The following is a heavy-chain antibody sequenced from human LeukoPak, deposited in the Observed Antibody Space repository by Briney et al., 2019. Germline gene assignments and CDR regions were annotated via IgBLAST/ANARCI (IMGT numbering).Heavy chain of an antibody. Sequence: GGSLRLSCAASGFTFSSYGMHWVRQAPGKGLEWVAVIWYDGSNKYYADSVKGRFTISRDNSKNTLYLQMNSPRAEDTAVYYCARDPYPSYCGGDCPPFDYWGQGTLVTVSS. V-gene: IGHV3-33*01. J-gene: IGHJ4*02. CDR1: GFTFSSYG. CDR3: ARDPYPSYCGGDCPPFDY. D-gene: IGHD2-21*02. CDR2: IWYDGSNK.